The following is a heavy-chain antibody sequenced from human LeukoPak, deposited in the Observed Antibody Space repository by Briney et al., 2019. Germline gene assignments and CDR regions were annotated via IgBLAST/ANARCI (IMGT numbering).Heavy chain of an antibody. CDR1: GGSIRPYY. Sequence: SETLPLTCTVSGGSIRPYYWSWIRLPPGKGLEWIGYIYYSGSTNYNPSLKSRVTISVDTSKNQFSLKLSSVTAADTAVYYCARGGYGDSRLDYWGQGTLVTVSS. J-gene: IGHJ4*02. CDR2: IYYSGST. D-gene: IGHD4-17*01. CDR3: ARGGYGDSRLDY. V-gene: IGHV4-59*01.